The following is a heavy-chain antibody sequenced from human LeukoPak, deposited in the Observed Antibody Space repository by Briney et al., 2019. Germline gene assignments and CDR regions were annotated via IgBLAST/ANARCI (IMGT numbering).Heavy chain of an antibody. CDR1: GFTFSSYA. V-gene: IGHV3-23*01. CDR3: SSDPNGDYVGAFDM. CDR2: ITGSGYT. Sequence: GGSLTLSCVDSGFTFSSYAVTWVRQAPGTGLERDSSITGSGYTYYADSVKGRFTVSRDNSKNTLFLQMNDLRAEDTGLYYCSSDPNGDYVGAFDMWGPGTMVTVAS. D-gene: IGHD4-17*01. J-gene: IGHJ3*02.